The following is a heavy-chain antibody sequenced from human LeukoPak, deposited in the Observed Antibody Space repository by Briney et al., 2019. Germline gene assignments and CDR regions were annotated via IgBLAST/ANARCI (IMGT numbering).Heavy chain of an antibody. CDR3: ARRERLTTPTYSSSYGMDG. J-gene: IGHJ6*02. CDR1: GGTFSSYA. D-gene: IGHD1-1*01. CDR2: IIPIFGTA. Sequence: ASVKVSCKASGGTFSSYAISWVRQAPGQGLEWMGGIIPIFGTANYAQKFQGRVTITADESTSTAYMELSSLRSEDTAVYYCARRERLTTPTYSSSYGMDGWGQGTTVTVPS. V-gene: IGHV1-69*13.